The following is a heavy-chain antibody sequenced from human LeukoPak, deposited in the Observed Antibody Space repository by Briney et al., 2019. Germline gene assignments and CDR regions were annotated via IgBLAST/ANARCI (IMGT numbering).Heavy chain of an antibody. V-gene: IGHV1-2*02. CDR3: ARGVYSYGYSWDYFDY. D-gene: IGHD5-18*01. J-gene: IGHJ4*02. CDR1: GYTFTGYY. CDR2: INPNSGGT. Sequence: ASVKVSCKACGYTFTGYYMHWVRQAPGQGLEWMGGINPNSGGTNYAQKFQGRVTMTRDTSISTAYMELSRLRSDDTAVYYCARGVYSYGYSWDYFDYWGQGTLVTVSS.